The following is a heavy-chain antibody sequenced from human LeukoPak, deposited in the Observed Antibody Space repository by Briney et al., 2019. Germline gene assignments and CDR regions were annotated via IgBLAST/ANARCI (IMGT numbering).Heavy chain of an antibody. D-gene: IGHD3-22*01. J-gene: IGHJ4*02. CDR2: ITGNAGLI. V-gene: IGHV3-23*01. CDR3: AKDRTPDGYYSIDY. Sequence: PGRSLRLSCAASGFTFNIYAMNWVRQAPGKGLEWVSVITGNAGLIAYADSVRGRFTISRDNSKNMLYLQMNSLTAEDTAVYYCAKDRTPDGYYSIDYWGQGTPVTVSS. CDR1: GFTFNIYA.